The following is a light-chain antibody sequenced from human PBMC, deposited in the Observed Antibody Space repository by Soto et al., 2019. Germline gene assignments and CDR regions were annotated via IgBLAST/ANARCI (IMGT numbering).Light chain of an antibody. CDR2: EVS. CDR3: CSYAGSSTSRV. V-gene: IGLV2-23*02. Sequence: QSALTQPASVSGYLGQSITISCSGSISDVGSFVPVSWYQQHPGKGPRLIVYEVSKRPSGVSNRFSGSKSGNTASLTISGLQADDEADYYCCSYAGSSTSRVFGGGTKLTVL. J-gene: IGLJ3*02. CDR1: ISDVGSFVP.